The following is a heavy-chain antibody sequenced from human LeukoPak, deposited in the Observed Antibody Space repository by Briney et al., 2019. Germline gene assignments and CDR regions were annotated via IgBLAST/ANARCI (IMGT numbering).Heavy chain of an antibody. V-gene: IGHV3-30*04. CDR1: GFTFSTYA. D-gene: IGHD2-15*01. CDR3: ARGRVLVVAASNFIDY. Sequence: PGGSLRLSCAASGFTFSTYAMHWVRQAPGKGLAGVAVISYDGSHKYYADSVKGRFTISRDNSKNTLYLQMNSLRAEDTAVYYCARGRVLVVAASNFIDYCGQGTLVTVSS. J-gene: IGHJ4*02. CDR2: ISYDGSHK.